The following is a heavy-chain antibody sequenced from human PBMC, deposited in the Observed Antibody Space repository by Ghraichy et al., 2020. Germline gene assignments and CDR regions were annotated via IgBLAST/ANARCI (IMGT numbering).Heavy chain of an antibody. J-gene: IGHJ6*02. CDR1: AGSISSGDYF. CDR2: IFKSGTT. V-gene: IGHV4-30-2*01. D-gene: IGHD3-10*01. CDR3: ARGFSVVRGGLATSYHYAMDV. Sequence: SETLSLTCTVSAGSISSGDYFWSWVRQPTTKGLEYIGYIFKSGTTNYNPSLKSRATVSIDRSGNRFSLRLSSVTAADTAVYFCARGFSVVRGGLATSYHYAMDVWGQGTTVIVSS.